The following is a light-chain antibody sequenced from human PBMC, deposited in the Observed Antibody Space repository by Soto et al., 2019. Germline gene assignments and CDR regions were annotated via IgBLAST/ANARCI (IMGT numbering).Light chain of an antibody. Sequence: EIVITQSPFTLSVSPGERVTLSCRGSHIFSINLSFYQQKPGQAPSLLIYGAFTRATGSPARFSGTGSGTEFTLTISSLQSEDFALYYCQQYNDWPLTFGQGTKVDIK. CDR3: QQYNDWPLT. CDR2: GAF. J-gene: IGKJ1*01. V-gene: IGKV3-15*01. CDR1: HIFSIN.